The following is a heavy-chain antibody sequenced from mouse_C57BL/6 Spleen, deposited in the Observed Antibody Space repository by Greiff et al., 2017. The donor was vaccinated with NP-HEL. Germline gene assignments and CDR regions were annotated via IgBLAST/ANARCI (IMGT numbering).Heavy chain of an antibody. J-gene: IGHJ4*01. D-gene: IGHD5-1-1*01. Sequence: QVQLKQSGAELVMPGASVKLSCKASGYTFTSYWMHWVKQRPGQGLEWIGEIDPSDSYTNYNQKFKGKSTLTVDKSSSTAYMQLSSLTSEDSAVYYCARGGNKAMDYWGQGTSVTVSS. CDR3: ARGGNKAMDY. V-gene: IGHV1-69*01. CDR2: IDPSDSYT. CDR1: GYTFTSYW.